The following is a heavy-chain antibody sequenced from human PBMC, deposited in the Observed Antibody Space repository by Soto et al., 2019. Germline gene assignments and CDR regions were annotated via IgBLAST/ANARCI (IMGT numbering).Heavy chain of an antibody. V-gene: IGHV4-4*07. D-gene: IGHD6-13*01. Sequence: QVQLQESGPGLVKPSETLSLTCTVSGGSISSYYWSWIRQPAGKGLEWIGRIYTSGSTNYNPSLKSRVIMSVDTSKNQFSLNLSSVTAADTAVYYCAREAAAGTTSHFWYFDLWGRGTLVTVSS. CDR1: GGSISSYY. J-gene: IGHJ2*01. CDR3: AREAAAGTTSHFWYFDL. CDR2: IYTSGST.